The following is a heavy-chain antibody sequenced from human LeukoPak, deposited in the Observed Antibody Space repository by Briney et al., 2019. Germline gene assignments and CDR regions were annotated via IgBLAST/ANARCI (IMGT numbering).Heavy chain of an antibody. J-gene: IGHJ4*02. V-gene: IGHV1-69*06. CDR2: ITPIFGTA. Sequence: ASVKVSCKASGDTFNSYAISWVRQAPGQGLEWMGGITPIFGTAKYGQKFQGRVTITADKSTSTAYMELSSLRSEDTAVYYCARGPSSGWYLFLDYWGQGTLVTVSS. D-gene: IGHD6-19*01. CDR1: GDTFNSYA. CDR3: ARGPSSGWYLFLDY.